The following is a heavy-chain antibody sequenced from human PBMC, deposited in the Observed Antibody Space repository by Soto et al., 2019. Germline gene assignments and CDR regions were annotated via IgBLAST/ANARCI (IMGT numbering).Heavy chain of an antibody. CDR3: AAFGPPYYDILTGLYGMDV. CDR1: GYTFTGYY. V-gene: IGHV1-58*02. J-gene: IGHJ6*02. D-gene: IGHD3-9*01. Sequence: SVKVSCKASGYTFTGYYMHWVRQARGQRLEWIGWIVVGSGNTNYAQKFQERVTITRDMSTSTAYMELSSLRSEDTAVYYCAAFGPPYYDILTGLYGMDVWGQGTTVTVSS. CDR2: IVVGSGNT.